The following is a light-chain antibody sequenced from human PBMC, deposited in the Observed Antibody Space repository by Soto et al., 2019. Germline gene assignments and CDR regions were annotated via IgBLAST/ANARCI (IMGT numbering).Light chain of an antibody. Sequence: EIVLTQSPATMFLSPGERATLSCRASQSVNSHIAWYQQKPGQAPRLLIYDASNRSTGIPDRFSGSGSGTAFTLTISSLVPEAFAVYYCQLHDNWHPHTFGQGTKLEIK. J-gene: IGKJ2*01. V-gene: IGKV3D-11*02. CDR3: QLHDNWHPHT. CDR1: QSVNSH. CDR2: DAS.